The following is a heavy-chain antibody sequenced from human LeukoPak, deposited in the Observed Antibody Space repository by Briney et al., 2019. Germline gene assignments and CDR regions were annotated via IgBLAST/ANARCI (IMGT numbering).Heavy chain of an antibody. CDR1: GYSFTSYW. Sequence: GESLKISCEGSGYSFTSYWIGWVRQMPGKGLEWMGIIYPGDSGTRYSPSFQGQVTISADKSITTAYLQWSSLKASGTAMYYCARNIGYTSGWLDYWGQGTLVTVSS. CDR2: IYPGDSGT. D-gene: IGHD6-19*01. V-gene: IGHV5-51*01. J-gene: IGHJ4*02. CDR3: ARNIGYTSGWLDY.